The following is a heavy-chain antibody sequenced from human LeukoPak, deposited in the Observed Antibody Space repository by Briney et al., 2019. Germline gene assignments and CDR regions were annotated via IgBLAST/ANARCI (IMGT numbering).Heavy chain of an antibody. J-gene: IGHJ6*02. CDR3: ARLSYLLDPLTPQSYYYYGMDV. V-gene: IGHV1-69*04. CDR2: IIPIFGIA. D-gene: IGHD3/OR15-3a*01. Sequence: SVKVSCKASGGTFSSYAISWVRHAPGQGLELMGRIIPIFGIANYAQKFQGRVTITADKSTSTAYMELSSLRSEDTAVYYCARLSYLLDPLTPQSYYYYGMDVWGQGTTVTVSS. CDR1: GGTFSSYA.